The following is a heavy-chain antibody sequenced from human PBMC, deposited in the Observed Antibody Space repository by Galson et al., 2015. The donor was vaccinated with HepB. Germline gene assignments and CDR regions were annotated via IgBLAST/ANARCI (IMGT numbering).Heavy chain of an antibody. D-gene: IGHD3-16*01. CDR1: GFTFTTST. Sequence: SLRLSCAASGFTFTTSTMHWVRQALGKGLEWVALVSYDGSDNYYADSVKGRFTNSRDNSQNTLYLQMNSLRADDTAVYYCARDGGGRPGNYYYVDVWGKGTTVTVSS. CDR3: ARDGGGRPGNYYYVDV. J-gene: IGHJ6*03. V-gene: IGHV3-30-3*01. CDR2: VSYDGSDN.